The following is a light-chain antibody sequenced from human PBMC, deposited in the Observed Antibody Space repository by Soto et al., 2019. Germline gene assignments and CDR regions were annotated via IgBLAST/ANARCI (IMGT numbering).Light chain of an antibody. Sequence: DIQMTQSPSSLSASVGDRVTITCQATHDISNYFNWYQQKPGKAPKLLIYDASNLETGVPSRFSGNTSGTYFNLTISSLQPEDIATYYCQQYDNLLRLTFGGGTKVEIK. CDR2: DAS. V-gene: IGKV1-33*01. CDR1: HDISNY. CDR3: QQYDNLLRLT. J-gene: IGKJ4*01.